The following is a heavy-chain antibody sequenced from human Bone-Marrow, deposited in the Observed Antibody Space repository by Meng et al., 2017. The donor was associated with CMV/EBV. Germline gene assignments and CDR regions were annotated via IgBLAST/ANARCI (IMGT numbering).Heavy chain of an antibody. V-gene: IGHV3-30-3*01. CDR2: ISYDGTNE. D-gene: IGHD2-2*01. J-gene: IGHJ4*02. Sequence: GGSLRLSCAASGFSFSSYTIHWVRQAPGKGLEWVTLISYDGTNEFYADSVKGRFTISRDNSKNTLFLQMNSLRTEDTAVYYCARDARPKDIVVEGGAHFDYWGQGTLVTVSS. CDR1: GFSFSSYT. CDR3: ARDARPKDIVVEGGAHFDY.